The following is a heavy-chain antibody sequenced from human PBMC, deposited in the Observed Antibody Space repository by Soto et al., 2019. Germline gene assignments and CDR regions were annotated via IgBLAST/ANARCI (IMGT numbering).Heavy chain of an antibody. D-gene: IGHD2-15*01. CDR2: IIPIFDSP. V-gene: IGHV1-69*06. Sequence: SVRVSCKASGGSFSTYAFNWVRQAPGHGLEWMGRIIPIFDSPYYAQNFQGRVTIAADRSTSTVYMELSSLTPEDTAVYYCARGAECRGYCLKKCTWRGPWGQGTLVTVSS. CDR1: GGSFSTYA. J-gene: IGHJ5*02. CDR3: ARGAECRGYCLKKCTWRGP.